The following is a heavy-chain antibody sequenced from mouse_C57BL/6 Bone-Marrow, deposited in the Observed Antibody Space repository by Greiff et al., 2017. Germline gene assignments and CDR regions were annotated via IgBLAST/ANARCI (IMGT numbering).Heavy chain of an antibody. CDR2: IFPGSGST. J-gene: IGHJ2*01. V-gene: IGHV1-75*01. Sequence: VQLQQSGPELVKPGASVKISCKASGYTFTDYYINWVKQRPGQGLEWIGWIFPGSGSTYYNEKFKGKATLTVDKSSSTAYMLLSSLTSEDSAVYFCARLGYYGSSYEGFDYWGQGTTLTVSS. D-gene: IGHD1-1*01. CDR1: GYTFTDYY. CDR3: ARLGYYGSSYEGFDY.